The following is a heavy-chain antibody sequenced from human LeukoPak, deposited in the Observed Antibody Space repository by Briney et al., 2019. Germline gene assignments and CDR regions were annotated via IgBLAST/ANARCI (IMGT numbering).Heavy chain of an antibody. D-gene: IGHD6-19*01. V-gene: IGHV3-7*05. CDR3: ARSGWLVPFDY. CDR1: GFTFSSYW. CDR2: IKQDGSEK. J-gene: IGHJ4*02. Sequence: GGSLRLSCATSGFTFSSYWMTWVRQAPGKGQEWVANIKQDGSEKYYVDSVKGRFTISRDNAKNSLFLQMDSLRAEETAVYYCARSGWLVPFDYWGQGTLVTVSS.